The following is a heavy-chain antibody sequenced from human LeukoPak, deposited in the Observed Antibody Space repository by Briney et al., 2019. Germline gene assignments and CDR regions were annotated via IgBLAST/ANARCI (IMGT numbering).Heavy chain of an antibody. Sequence: SETLSLTCIVSGGSISSYYWSWIRQPPGKGLEWIGYIYDSGITSYNPSLKSRVSISVDTSKNQFSLNLSPVTAADTVVYYCARAPFGSGPYLAFDFWGQGTLVAVSS. CDR1: GGSISSYY. CDR2: IYDSGIT. V-gene: IGHV4-59*01. J-gene: IGHJ4*02. D-gene: IGHD2-15*01. CDR3: ARAPFGSGPYLAFDF.